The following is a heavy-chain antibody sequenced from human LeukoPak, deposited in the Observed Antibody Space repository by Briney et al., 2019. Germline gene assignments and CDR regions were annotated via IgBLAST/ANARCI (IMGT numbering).Heavy chain of an antibody. V-gene: IGHV3-53*01. J-gene: IGHJ4*02. CDR2: IYSGGST. CDR3: ARDLYSGPNSDY. D-gene: IGHD5-18*01. CDR1: RPNPSINN. Sequence: GGSLRLSCAASRPNPSINNMRWDSQAPGKGLEWVSVIYSGGSTYYTDSVKGRFTISRDNSKNTLYLQMNSLRPEDTAVYYCARDLYSGPNSDYWGQGTLVTVSS.